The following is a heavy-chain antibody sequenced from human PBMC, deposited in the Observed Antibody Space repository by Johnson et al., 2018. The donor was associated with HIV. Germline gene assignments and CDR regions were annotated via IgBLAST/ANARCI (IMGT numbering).Heavy chain of an antibody. J-gene: IGHJ3*02. CDR2: IISERDGGTT. CDR3: ATDLFSLILEDDAFDT. CDR1: GFTFDDYA. V-gene: IGHV3-15*01. Sequence: VQLVESGGGLVQPGRSLRLSCAASGFTFDDYAMHWVRQAPGKGLEWVGRIISERDGGTTDYSAPVKDRFTISRDDSTNTLYLQMNSLKIEDTAVYYCATDLFSLILEDDAFDTWGQGTMVTVSS.